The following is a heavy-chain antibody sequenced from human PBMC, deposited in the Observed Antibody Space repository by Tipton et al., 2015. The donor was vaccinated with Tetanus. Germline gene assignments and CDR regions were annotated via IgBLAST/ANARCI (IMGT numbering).Heavy chain of an antibody. CDR3: ARGWSECSSWSCSPFDS. CDR1: GGSISTYY. Sequence: GLVKPSETLSLTCTVSGGSISTYYWSWIRQPPGKGLEWIGYVFRSGSADYNPSLKSRVNISLDRSENQISLMLTSVTAADTAVYYCARGWSECSSWSCSPFDSWGQGTLVTVSS. J-gene: IGHJ4*02. V-gene: IGHV4-59*12. D-gene: IGHD2-2*01. CDR2: VFRSGSA.